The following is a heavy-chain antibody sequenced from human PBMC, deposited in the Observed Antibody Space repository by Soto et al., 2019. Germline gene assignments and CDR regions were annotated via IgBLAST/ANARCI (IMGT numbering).Heavy chain of an antibody. V-gene: IGHV3-13*05. CDR2: ISAAGDP. J-gene: IGHJ6*02. CDR1: GFTFRNYD. Sequence: EVQLVESGGGLVQPGRSLRLSCAASGFTFRNYDMHWVRQGTGKGLEWVSGISAAGDPDYADSVEGRFTISRENAQNSFFLQMSSLRVGDTAVYYCARTDRDFYGLDVWGQGTTVIVSS. CDR3: ARTDRDFYGLDV.